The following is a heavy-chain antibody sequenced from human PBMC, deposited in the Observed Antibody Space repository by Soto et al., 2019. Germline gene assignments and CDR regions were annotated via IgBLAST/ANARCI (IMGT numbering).Heavy chain of an antibody. D-gene: IGHD2-15*01. V-gene: IGHV4-34*01. J-gene: IGHJ4*02. CDR3: RGSYYSTRHGDYDFDS. CDR2: INHSGST. CDR1: GGSFSDYY. Sequence: QVHLQQWGAGLLKPSETLSLTCAVYGGSFSDYYWSWIRQPPGKGLEWIGEINHSGSTNCNPSLKSRVAMSVDTSKKQFSLKLSSVTAADTAMYYCRGSYYSTRHGDYDFDSWGQGTLVTVSS.